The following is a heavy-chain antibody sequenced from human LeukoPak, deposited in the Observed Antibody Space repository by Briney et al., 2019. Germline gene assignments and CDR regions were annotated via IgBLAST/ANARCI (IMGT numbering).Heavy chain of an antibody. V-gene: IGHV4-31*03. Sequence: SETLSLTCTVSGGSISSGGYYWSWIRQHPGKGLEWIGYIYHSENTNYNPSLKSRVTISVDTSKNQFSLKLSSVTAANTAVYYCARSRPHQDYWGQGTLVTVSS. J-gene: IGHJ4*02. CDR2: IYHSENT. CDR3: ARSRPHQDY. CDR1: GGSISSGGYY.